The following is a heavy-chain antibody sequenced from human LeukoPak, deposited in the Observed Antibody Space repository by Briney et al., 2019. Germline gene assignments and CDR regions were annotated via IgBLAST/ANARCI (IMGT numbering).Heavy chain of an antibody. J-gene: IGHJ3*02. V-gene: IGHV1-2*02. CDR2: IRPDGDT. CDR1: GYTFSDHF. D-gene: IGHD1-26*01. CDR3: TRDWGPSSGNFHYDAFDT. Sequence: ASVKVPCKASGYTFSDHFIHWVRPAPGQGLEWMGWIRPDGDTKYAEDFQGRVTMTRDTSISTAYMELSRLTLDDTAVYYCTRDWGPSSGNFHYDAFDTWGQGTMVTVSS.